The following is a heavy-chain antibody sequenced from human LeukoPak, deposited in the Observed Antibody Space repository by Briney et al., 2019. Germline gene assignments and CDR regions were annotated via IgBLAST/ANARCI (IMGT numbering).Heavy chain of an antibody. J-gene: IGHJ6*03. Sequence: PGRSLGLSCAASGFTFSSYAMHWVRQAPGKGLEWVAVISYDGSNKYYADSVKGRFTISRDNSKNTLYLQMNSLRAEDTAVYYCAKDPGHGGVYDYYYMDVWGKGTTVTISS. D-gene: IGHD2-8*01. V-gene: IGHV3-30*04. CDR1: GFTFSSYA. CDR2: ISYDGSNK. CDR3: AKDPGHGGVYDYYYMDV.